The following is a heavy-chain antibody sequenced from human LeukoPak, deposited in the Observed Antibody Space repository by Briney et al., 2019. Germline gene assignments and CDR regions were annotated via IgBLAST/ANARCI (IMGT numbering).Heavy chain of an antibody. CDR1: GFTFSSFG. CDR3: AKGNYYDSSGYYL. V-gene: IGHV3-30*02. Sequence: GGSLRLSCAASGFTFSSFGIHWVRQAPGKGLEWVAFIRYDGSNKYYADSVKGRFTISRDNPKNTLYLQMNSLRAEDTAVYYCAKGNYYDSSGYYLWGQGTLVTVSS. CDR2: IRYDGSNK. D-gene: IGHD3-22*01. J-gene: IGHJ4*02.